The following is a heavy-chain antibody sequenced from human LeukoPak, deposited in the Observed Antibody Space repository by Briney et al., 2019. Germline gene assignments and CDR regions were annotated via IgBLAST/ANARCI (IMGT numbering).Heavy chain of an antibody. CDR1: GFTFSSHW. V-gene: IGHV3-7*04. J-gene: IGHJ5*02. CDR2: IKEDGSVK. CDR3: ARGSGSYSFNLLGFDP. D-gene: IGHD1-26*01. Sequence: GGSLRLSCTASGFTFSSHWMTWVRQPPGKGLEWVANIKEDGSVKYYVDSVKGRFTISRDNAKNSLSLQMNSLRAEDTAVYYCARGSGSYSFNLLGFDPWGQGTLVTVSS.